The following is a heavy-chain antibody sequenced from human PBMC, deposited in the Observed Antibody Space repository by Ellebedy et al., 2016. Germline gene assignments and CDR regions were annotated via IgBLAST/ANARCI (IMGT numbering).Heavy chain of an antibody. CDR3: ARHVRYDSNGYYRNFDY. CDR1: GGSISSSSYY. D-gene: IGHD3-22*01. J-gene: IGHJ4*02. Sequence: SETLSLTXTVSGGSISSSSYYWGWIRQPPGKGLEWIGSIYYSGSTYYNPSLKSRVTISVDTSKNQFSLKLSSVTAADTALYYCARHVRYDSNGYYRNFDYWGQGTLVTVSS. CDR2: IYYSGST. V-gene: IGHV4-39*01.